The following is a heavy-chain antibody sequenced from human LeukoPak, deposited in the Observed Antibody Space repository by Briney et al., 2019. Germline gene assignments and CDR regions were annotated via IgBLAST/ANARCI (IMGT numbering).Heavy chain of an antibody. CDR3: ARAGYCSSTSCFDYFDY. CDR2: INPSGGST. CDR1: GYTFTSYY. V-gene: IGHV1-46*01. Sequence: ASVKVSCKASGYTFTSYYMHWVRQAPGQGLEWMGIINPSGGSTSYAQKFQGRVTMTRDTSTSTVYMELSSLRSEDTAVYYCARAGYCSSTSCFDYFDYWGQGTLVTVSS. D-gene: IGHD2-2*01. J-gene: IGHJ4*02.